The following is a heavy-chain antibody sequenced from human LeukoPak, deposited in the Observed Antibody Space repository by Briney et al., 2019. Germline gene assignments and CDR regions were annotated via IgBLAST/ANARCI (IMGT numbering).Heavy chain of an antibody. J-gene: IGHJ4*02. CDR2: ISGSGGST. CDR3: AEGGRGPITMVRGVDFDY. CDR1: GFTFSSYA. D-gene: IGHD3-10*01. Sequence: GGSLRLSCAASGFTFSSYAMSWVRQAPGKGLEWVSAISGSGGSTYYADSVKGRFTISRDNSKNTLYLQMNSLRAEDTAVYYCAEGGRGPITMVRGVDFDYWGQGTLVTVSS. V-gene: IGHV3-23*01.